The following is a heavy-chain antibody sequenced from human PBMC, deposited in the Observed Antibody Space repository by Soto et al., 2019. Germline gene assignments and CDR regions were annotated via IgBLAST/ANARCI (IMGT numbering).Heavy chain of an antibody. Sequence: SETLSLTCTVSGGSISSYYWSWIRQPPGKGLEWIGYIYYSGSTNYNPSLKSRVTISVDTSKNQFSLKLSSVTAADTAVYYCARDIIAAAARWFDPWGQGTLVTVSS. V-gene: IGHV4-59*01. J-gene: IGHJ5*02. CDR3: ARDIIAAAARWFDP. D-gene: IGHD6-13*01. CDR2: IYYSGST. CDR1: GGSISSYY.